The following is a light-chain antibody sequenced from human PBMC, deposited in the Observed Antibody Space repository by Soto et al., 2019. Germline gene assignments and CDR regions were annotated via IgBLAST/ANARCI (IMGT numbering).Light chain of an antibody. Sequence: ESVLTQSPGTLSLSPGERATLSCRASQSVSSNYLAWYQQKPGQGPRLLIYGASSRATGIPDRFSGSGSGTDFTLTISRLEPEDFAVYYCQQYGNSPLTFGGGTKVEIK. V-gene: IGKV3-20*01. CDR2: GAS. CDR3: QQYGNSPLT. J-gene: IGKJ4*01. CDR1: QSVSSNY.